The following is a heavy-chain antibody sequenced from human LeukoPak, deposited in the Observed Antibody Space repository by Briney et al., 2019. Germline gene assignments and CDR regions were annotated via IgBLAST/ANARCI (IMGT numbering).Heavy chain of an antibody. CDR1: GGSISSYY. J-gene: IGHJ5*02. CDR2: IYYSGST. D-gene: IGHD2/OR15-2a*01. Sequence: SETLSLTCTVSGGSISSYYWSWIRQPPGKGLEWIGYIYYSGSTNYNPSLKSRVTISVDTSKNQFSLKLSSVTAADTAVYYCARGLSFFVYHNWLDPWGQGTLVTVSS. V-gene: IGHV4-59*12. CDR3: ARGLSFFVYHNWLDP.